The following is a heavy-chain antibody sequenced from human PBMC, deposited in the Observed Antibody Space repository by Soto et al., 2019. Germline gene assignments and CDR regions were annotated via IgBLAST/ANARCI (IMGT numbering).Heavy chain of an antibody. CDR1: GFIFSNYA. CDR3: AKEIAGKEGLVGATSS. D-gene: IGHD1-26*01. V-gene: IGHV3-23*01. J-gene: IGHJ4*02. CDR2: LSGSGGST. Sequence: EVQLLESGGGLVQPGGSLRLSCAASGFIFSNYAMNWVRQGPGKGLEWVSGLSGSGGSTHYADSVKGRFTISRDNSKNTVYLKMSRLRAEDTVVYYCAKEIAGKEGLVGATSSWGQGILVTVSS.